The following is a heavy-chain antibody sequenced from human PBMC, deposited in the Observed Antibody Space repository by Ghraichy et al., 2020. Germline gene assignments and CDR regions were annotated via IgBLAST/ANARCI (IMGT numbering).Heavy chain of an antibody. J-gene: IGHJ6*02. Sequence: GGSLRLSCAASGFTFSSYAMSWVRQAPGKGLEWVSGISGSGGHTYYADSVKGRFTISRDNSKNTLYLQMNSLRAEDTAVYYCASADLIRYYYYGVDVWGQGTTVTVSS. D-gene: IGHD2-8*01. CDR3: ASADLIRYYYYGVDV. V-gene: IGHV3-23*01. CDR2: ISGSGGHT. CDR1: GFTFSSYA.